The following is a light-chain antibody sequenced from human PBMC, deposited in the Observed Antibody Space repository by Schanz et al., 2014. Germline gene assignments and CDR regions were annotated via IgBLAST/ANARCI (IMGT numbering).Light chain of an antibody. CDR1: SSDVGGYNY. CDR3: SSFTTSSAPGV. V-gene: IGLV2-14*03. Sequence: QSVLTQPRSVSGSPGQSVTISCTGTSSDVGGYNYVSWYQHHPGKAPKLMIYDVSKRPSGVSNRFSASKSGNTASLTISDLQAEDEADYYCSSFTTSSAPGVFGGGTKLTVL. CDR2: DVS. J-gene: IGLJ3*02.